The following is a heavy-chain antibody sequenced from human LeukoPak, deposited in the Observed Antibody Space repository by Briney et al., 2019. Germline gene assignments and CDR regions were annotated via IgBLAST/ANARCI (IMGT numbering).Heavy chain of an antibody. CDR1: RFNFSTFA. D-gene: IGHD3-10*01. V-gene: IGHV3-23*01. CDR3: AKDSSLVRGDYDYFDY. J-gene: IGHJ4*02. CDR2: ISGSGGGT. Sequence: PGGSLRLSCAASRFNFSTFAMNWVRQAPGKGLEWVSGISGSGGGTYYADSVKGRFTISRDNSKNTLYLQMNSLRAEDTAVYYCAKDSSLVRGDYDYFDYWGQGTLVTVSS.